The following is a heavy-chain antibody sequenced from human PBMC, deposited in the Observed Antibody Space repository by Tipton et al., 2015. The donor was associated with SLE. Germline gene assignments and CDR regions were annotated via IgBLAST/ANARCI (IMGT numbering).Heavy chain of an antibody. J-gene: IGHJ4*02. CDR1: GGSISSYY. CDR2: IYSGGST. Sequence: LSLTCTVSGGSISSYYWSWIRQPPGKGLEWVSVIYSGGSTYYADSVKGRFTISRDNSKNTLYLQMNSLRAEDTAVYYCARGWAAAGVAYFDYWGQGTLVTVSS. CDR3: ARGWAAAGVAYFDY. D-gene: IGHD6-13*01. V-gene: IGHV3-66*01.